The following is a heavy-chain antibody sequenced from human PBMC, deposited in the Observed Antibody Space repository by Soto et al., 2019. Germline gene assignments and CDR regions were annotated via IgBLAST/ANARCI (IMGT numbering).Heavy chain of an antibody. D-gene: IGHD3-22*01. CDR3: ALRSMAVVPEY. J-gene: IGHJ4*02. V-gene: IGHV4-59*01. CDR2: LYYGRSA. CDR1: GDSISSYY. Sequence: QVQLQESGPGLVKPSETLSLTCAVSGDSISSYYCMWIRQPPGKGLESIGYLYYGRSANYTPSLKRRVTSSVDTSTNQCSLTLSSMPAADTAVYYCALRSMAVVPEYWGQGTLVTVSS.